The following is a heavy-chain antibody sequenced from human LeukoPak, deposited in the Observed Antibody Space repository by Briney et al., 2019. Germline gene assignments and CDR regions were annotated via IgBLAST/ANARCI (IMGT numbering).Heavy chain of an antibody. D-gene: IGHD3-10*01. V-gene: IGHV4-34*01. J-gene: IGHJ6*03. CDR1: GGSFSGYY. CDR3: ARSGVNYYYYMDV. CDR2: INHSGST. Sequence: SETLSLTCAVYGGSFSGYYWSWIRQPPGKGLEWIGEINHSGSTNYNPSLKSRVTISVDTSKNQFSLKLSSVTAADTAVYYCARSGVNYYYYMDVWGKGTTVTISS.